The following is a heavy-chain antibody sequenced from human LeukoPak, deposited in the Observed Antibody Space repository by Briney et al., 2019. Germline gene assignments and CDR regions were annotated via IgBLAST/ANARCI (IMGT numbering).Heavy chain of an antibody. Sequence: GGSLRLSCAASGFTFDKYAMSWVRQAPGKGLEWVSLISGSTGNTYYADSVQGRFIISRDTSKDMLFLQMNSLRAEDTAVYCCAKVLAGAGTRPLGYWGQGTLVTVSS. J-gene: IGHJ4*02. CDR2: ISGSTGNT. V-gene: IGHV3-23*01. D-gene: IGHD1-26*01. CDR1: GFTFDKYA. CDR3: AKVLAGAGTRPLGY.